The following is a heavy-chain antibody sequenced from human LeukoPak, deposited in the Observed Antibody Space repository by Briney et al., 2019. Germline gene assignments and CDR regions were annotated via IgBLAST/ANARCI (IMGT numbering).Heavy chain of an antibody. D-gene: IGHD6-19*01. Sequence: GGSLRLSCAASGFTFSSYWMSWVRQAPGKGLEWVANIKQDGSEKYYVDSVKGRFTISRDNAKNSLYLQMNSLRAEDTAVYYCARDKEQWLVRGPLDYWGQGTLVTVSS. CDR3: ARDKEQWLVRGPLDY. CDR2: IKQDGSEK. CDR1: GFTFSSYW. J-gene: IGHJ4*02. V-gene: IGHV3-7*01.